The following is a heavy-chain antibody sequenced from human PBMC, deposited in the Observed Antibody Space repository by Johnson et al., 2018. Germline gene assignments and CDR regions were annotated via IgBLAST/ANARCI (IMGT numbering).Heavy chain of an antibody. Sequence: QVQLVESGGGVVQPGRSLRLSCAASGFTFSSYAMHWVRQAPGKGLEWVPVISYDGSNKYYADSVKGRFTISGDNSKTPLYLQMNSLRAEDTAVYYCARAKDSGGWLYYYYYMDVWGKGTTVNVSS. CDR1: GFTFSSYA. V-gene: IGHV3-30-3*01. J-gene: IGHJ6*03. CDR3: ARAKDSGGWLYYYYYMDV. D-gene: IGHD6-19*01. CDR2: ISYDGSNK.